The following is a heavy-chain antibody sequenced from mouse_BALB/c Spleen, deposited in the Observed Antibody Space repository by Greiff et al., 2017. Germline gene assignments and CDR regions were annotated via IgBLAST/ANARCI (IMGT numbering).Heavy chain of an antibody. CDR3: TRDRGRYDGYAMDY. D-gene: IGHD2-14*01. V-gene: IGHV5-6-4*01. Sequence: EVKLEESGGGLVKPGGSLKLSCAASGFTFSSYTMSWVRQTPEKRLEWVATISSGGSYTYYPDSVKGRFTISRDNAKNTLYLQMSSLKSEDTAMYYCTRDRGRYDGYAMDYWGQGTSVTVSS. CDR2: ISSGGSYT. CDR1: GFTFSSYT. J-gene: IGHJ4*01.